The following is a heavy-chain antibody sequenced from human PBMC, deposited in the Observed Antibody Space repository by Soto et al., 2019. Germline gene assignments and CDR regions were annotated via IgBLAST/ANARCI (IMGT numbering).Heavy chain of an antibody. CDR1: GFTFNSYA. J-gene: IGHJ6*02. V-gene: IGHV3-23*01. D-gene: IGHD2-15*01. Sequence: EVQMLESGGGLVQPGGSLRLSCAASGFTFNSYAMTWVRQAPGRGLEWGSSISDSGGNQWYAASVKGRFTISRVNARNTGFLQIDSVRAEDTALYYWAKSRGSANQYHYYFGMDVWGQGTTVSVSS. CDR3: AKSRGSANQYHYYFGMDV. CDR2: ISDSGGNQ.